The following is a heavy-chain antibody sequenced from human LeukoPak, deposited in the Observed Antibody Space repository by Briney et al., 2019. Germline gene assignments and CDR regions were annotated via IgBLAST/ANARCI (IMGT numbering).Heavy chain of an antibody. V-gene: IGHV3-9*01. CDR1: GFTFDDYA. CDR2: ISWNSGSI. J-gene: IGHJ4*02. CDR3: AKVGGGFGESLLGGFDY. Sequence: GRSLRLSCAASGFTFDDYAMHWVRQAPGKGLEWVSGISWNSGSIGYADSVKGRFTISRDNAKNSLYLQMNSLRAEDTALYYCAKVGGGFGESLLGGFDYWGQGTLVTVSS. D-gene: IGHD3-10*01.